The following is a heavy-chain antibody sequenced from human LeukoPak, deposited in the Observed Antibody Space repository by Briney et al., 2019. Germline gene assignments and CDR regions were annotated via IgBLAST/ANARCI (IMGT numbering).Heavy chain of an antibody. CDR2: IYYSGST. CDR1: GGSISSYY. J-gene: IGHJ2*01. Sequence: SETLSLTCTVSGGSISSYYWSWIRQPPGKGLEWIGYIYYSGSTNYNPSLKSRVTISVDTSKNQFALKLSSVTAADTAVYYCARQPLLRSYWFFDLWGRGTLVTVSS. V-gene: IGHV4-59*08. CDR3: ARQPLLRSYWFFDL. D-gene: IGHD1-26*01.